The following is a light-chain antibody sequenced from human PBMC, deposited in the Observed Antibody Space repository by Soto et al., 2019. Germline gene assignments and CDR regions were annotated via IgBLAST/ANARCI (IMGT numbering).Light chain of an antibody. CDR3: QQRSNWPVT. Sequence: EIVLTQSLATLSLSPGERATLSCRASQSVSSYLAWYQQKPGQAPRLLIYDASNRATGIPARFSGSGSGTDFTLTISSLEPEDFAVYYCQQRSNWPVTFGPGTKVDIK. J-gene: IGKJ3*01. CDR2: DAS. V-gene: IGKV3-11*01. CDR1: QSVSSY.